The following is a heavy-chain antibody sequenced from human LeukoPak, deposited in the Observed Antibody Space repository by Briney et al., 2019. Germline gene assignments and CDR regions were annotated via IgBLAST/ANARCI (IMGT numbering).Heavy chain of an antibody. Sequence: GGSLRLSCAASGFTFSNYWMHWVRQAPGKGLVWVSRINSDGGSTSYADSVKGRFTISRDNTKNTLYLQMNSLRAEDTAVYYCARDGYQYYYYYYFMDVWGKGTTVTVSS. CDR2: INSDGGST. J-gene: IGHJ6*03. CDR3: ARDGYQYYYYYYFMDV. D-gene: IGHD5-12*01. CDR1: GFTFSNYW. V-gene: IGHV3-74*01.